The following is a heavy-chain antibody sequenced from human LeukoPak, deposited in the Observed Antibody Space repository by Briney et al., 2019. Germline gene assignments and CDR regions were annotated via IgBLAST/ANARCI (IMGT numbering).Heavy chain of an antibody. V-gene: IGHV3-30-3*01. D-gene: IGHD6-19*01. CDR1: GFTFSSFA. CDR3: AGEWQWLDY. J-gene: IGHJ4*02. Sequence: PGGSLRLSCAASGFTFSSFAMHWVRQAPGKGLEWVAVISYDGSNKYYADSVKGRFTISRDNSKSTLYLQMNSLRAEDTAVYYCAGEWQWLDYWGQGTLVTVSS. CDR2: ISYDGSNK.